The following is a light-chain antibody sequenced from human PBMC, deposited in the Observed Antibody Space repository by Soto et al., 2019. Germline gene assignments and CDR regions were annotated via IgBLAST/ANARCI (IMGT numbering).Light chain of an antibody. J-gene: IGKJ5*01. CDR2: AAS. V-gene: IGKV1-39*01. CDR1: QSIINY. Sequence: DIQMTQSPSSLSASVGDRVTITCRASQSIINYLNWYHQKPGKAPKLLIYAASSLQSGVASRFSGSGSGTDFTLTISSLQPDDFATYYCQHTYSTPITFGQGTRLEIE. CDR3: QHTYSTPIT.